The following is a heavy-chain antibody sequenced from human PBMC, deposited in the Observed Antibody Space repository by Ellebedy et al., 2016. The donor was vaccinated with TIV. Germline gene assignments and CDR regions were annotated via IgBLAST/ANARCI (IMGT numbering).Heavy chain of an antibody. D-gene: IGHD2-8*01. CDR2: IKEDGSDK. Sequence: GGSLRLSXAASGFSVNTFWMTWVRQAPGKGLEWVANIKEDGSDKLYVDSVKGRFTVSRDNAKNSLFLQMNSLRPEDTALYYCARYAVRPSRVDYWGQGTLVTVSS. CDR1: GFSVNTFW. V-gene: IGHV3-7*01. CDR3: ARYAVRPSRVDY. J-gene: IGHJ4*02.